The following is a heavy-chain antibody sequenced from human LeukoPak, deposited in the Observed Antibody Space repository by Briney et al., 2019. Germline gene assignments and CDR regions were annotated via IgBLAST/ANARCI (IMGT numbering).Heavy chain of an antibody. J-gene: IGHJ4*02. CDR2: IYHSGST. CDR1: GGSISSSNW. D-gene: IGHD3-10*01. CDR3: ARTLWFGELLSSYYFDY. V-gene: IGHV4-4*02. Sequence: PSETLSLTCAVSGGSISSSNWWSWVRQPPGKGLEWIGEIYHSGSTNYNPSLKSRVTISVDKSKNQFSLKLSSVTAADTAVYYCARTLWFGELLSSYYFDYWGQGTLVTVSS.